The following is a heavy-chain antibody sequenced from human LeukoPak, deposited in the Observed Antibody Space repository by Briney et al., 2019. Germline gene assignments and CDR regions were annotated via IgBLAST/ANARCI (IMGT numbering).Heavy chain of an antibody. CDR2: ISGSGGST. Sequence: AGSLRLSCAASGFTFSSYAMSWVRQAPGKGQEWVSAISGSGGSTYYADSVKGRFTISRDNSKNTLYLQMNSLRAEDTAVYYCAKTGLGSSGSYPQYYFDYWGQGTLVSVSS. CDR3: AKTGLGSSGSYPQYYFDY. V-gene: IGHV3-23*01. D-gene: IGHD3-10*01. CDR1: GFTFSSYA. J-gene: IGHJ4*02.